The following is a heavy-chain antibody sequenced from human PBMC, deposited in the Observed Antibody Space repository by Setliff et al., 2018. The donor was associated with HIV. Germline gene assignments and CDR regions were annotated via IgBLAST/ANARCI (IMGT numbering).Heavy chain of an antibody. Sequence: SETLSLTCNVSDGSISSSSYYWAWIRQPPGKGLEWIGTIYYTGSTYYNPSLKSRVSISVDTSKNQFSLKLTSVTAADTAVYYCGRLSETAMASFDSWGQGILVTVSS. CDR1: DGSISSSSYY. CDR3: GRLSETAMASFDS. D-gene: IGHD2-21*02. CDR2: IYYTGST. V-gene: IGHV4-39*07. J-gene: IGHJ4*02.